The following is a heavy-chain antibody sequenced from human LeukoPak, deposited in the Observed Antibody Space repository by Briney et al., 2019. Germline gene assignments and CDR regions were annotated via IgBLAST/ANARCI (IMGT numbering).Heavy chain of an antibody. CDR2: INAGNGNT. D-gene: IGHD3-10*01. V-gene: IGHV1-3*01. J-gene: IGHJ4*02. Sequence: VSVKVSCKASGYTFTSYAMHWVRQAPGQRLEWMGWINAGNGNTKYSQKFQGRVTITRDTSASTAYMELSSLRSEDTAVYYCARSGTMARPFDYWGQGTLVTVSS. CDR3: ARSGTMARPFDY. CDR1: GYTFTSYA.